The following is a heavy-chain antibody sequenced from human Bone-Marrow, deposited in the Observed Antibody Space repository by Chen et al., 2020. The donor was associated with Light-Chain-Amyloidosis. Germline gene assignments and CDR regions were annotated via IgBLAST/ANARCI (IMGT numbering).Heavy chain of an antibody. D-gene: IGHD2-2*01. CDR1: GGSISSGGYY. Sequence: QVQLQESGPGLVKPSQTLSLTCTVSGGSISSGGYYWSWIRQHPGKGLEWIGYIYYSGSTYYNPSLKSRVTISVDTSKNQFSPKLSSVTAADTAVYYCARDLHCSSTSCSWFDPWGQGTLVTVSS. CDR2: IYYSGST. J-gene: IGHJ5*02. V-gene: IGHV4-31*03. CDR3: ARDLHCSSTSCSWFDP.